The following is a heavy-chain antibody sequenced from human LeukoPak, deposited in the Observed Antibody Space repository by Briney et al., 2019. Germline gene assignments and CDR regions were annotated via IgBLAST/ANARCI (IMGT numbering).Heavy chain of an antibody. J-gene: IGHJ4*02. Sequence: ASVNVSCKASGYSFTSNDINWVRQATGQGLEWMGWMNPNSGNTGYAQKFQGRVTMTRNTSISTAYMELSSLRSEDTAVYYCARSVRGYDILTGYYTNDYWGQGTLVTVSS. CDR3: ARSVRGYDILTGYYTNDY. CDR2: MNPNSGNT. V-gene: IGHV1-8*01. CDR1: GYSFTSND. D-gene: IGHD3-9*01.